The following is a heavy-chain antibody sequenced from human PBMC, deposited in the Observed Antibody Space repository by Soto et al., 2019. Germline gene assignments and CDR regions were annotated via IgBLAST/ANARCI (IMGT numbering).Heavy chain of an antibody. CDR3: ARQDHDYGDFFDY. V-gene: IGHV4-39*01. CDR1: GGSISSSSNY. J-gene: IGHJ4*02. CDR2: IYYSGST. D-gene: IGHD4-17*01. Sequence: SETLSLTCTVSGGSISSSSNYWGWIRQPPGKRLEWIGSIYYSGSTYYNPSLKSRVTISVDTSKNQFSLKLSSVTAADTAVYYCARQDHDYGDFFDYWGQGTLVTVSS.